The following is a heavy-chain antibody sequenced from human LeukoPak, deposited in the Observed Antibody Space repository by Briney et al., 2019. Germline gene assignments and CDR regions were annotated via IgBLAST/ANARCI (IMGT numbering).Heavy chain of an antibody. D-gene: IGHD3-10*01. CDR1: STYA. J-gene: IGHJ4*02. V-gene: IGHV3-21*01. Sequence: GGSLRLSCAAFSTYAMSWVRRAPGKGLEWVSSISSSSSYIYYADSVKGRFTISRDNAKNPLYLQMNSLRAEDTAVYYCARNYGSGSYKEYYFDYWGQGTLVTVSS. CDR2: ISSSSSYI. CDR3: ARNYGSGSYKEYYFDY.